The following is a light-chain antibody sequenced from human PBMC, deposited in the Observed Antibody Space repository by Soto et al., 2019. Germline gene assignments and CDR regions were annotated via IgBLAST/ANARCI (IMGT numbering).Light chain of an antibody. CDR1: KSVSST. J-gene: IGKJ1*01. V-gene: IGKV3-15*01. CDR2: GAS. Sequence: EIVMTQSPATLSVSPGERATLSCRASKSVSSTLAWYRQTPGQAPRLLIYGASSRANGIPARFSGSGSGTEFTLTISSLQPEDFAVYYRQQYNNWSLTFGQGTKVDIK. CDR3: QQYNNWSLT.